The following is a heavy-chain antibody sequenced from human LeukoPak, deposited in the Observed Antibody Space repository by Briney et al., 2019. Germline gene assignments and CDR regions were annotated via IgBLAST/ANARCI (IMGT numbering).Heavy chain of an antibody. D-gene: IGHD3-22*01. CDR2: ISGSGGST. J-gene: IGHJ4*02. CDR1: GFTFSSYA. Sequence: GRSLRLSCAASGFTFSSYAMSWVRQAPGKGLEWVSAISGSGGSTFYADSVKGRFTISRDNSKNTLYLQMNSLRAEDTAVYYCAKDIYYYSSGYSEFDYWGQGTLVTVSS. V-gene: IGHV3-23*01. CDR3: AKDIYYYSSGYSEFDY.